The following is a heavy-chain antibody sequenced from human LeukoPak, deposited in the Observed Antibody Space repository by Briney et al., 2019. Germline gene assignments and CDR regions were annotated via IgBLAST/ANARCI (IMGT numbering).Heavy chain of an antibody. CDR1: RFTFSDYA. V-gene: IGHV3-23*01. CDR3: AKGSLYNREALDY. CDR2: INGSGGRT. Sequence: GGSLRLSCAASRFTFSDYAMSWVRQAPGKGLEWVSGINGSGGRTNYADSVRGRFTISRDNSRTTLYLQMNSLRADDTALYYCAKGSLYNREALDYWGQGTLVTVSS. D-gene: IGHD1-14*01. J-gene: IGHJ4*02.